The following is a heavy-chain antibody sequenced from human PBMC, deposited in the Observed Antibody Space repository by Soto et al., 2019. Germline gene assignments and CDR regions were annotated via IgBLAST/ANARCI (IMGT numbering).Heavy chain of an antibody. CDR3: ARGSDYYDSSGYYWGPDDAFDI. V-gene: IGHV3-48*03. J-gene: IGHJ3*02. D-gene: IGHD3-22*01. CDR1: GFTFSSYE. CDR2: ISSSGSTI. Sequence: GGSLRLSCAASGFTFSSYEMNWVRQAPGKGLEWVSYISSSGSTIYYADSVKGRFTISRDNAKNSLYLQMNSLGAEDTAVYYCARGSDYYDSSGYYWGPDDAFDIWGQGTMVTVSS.